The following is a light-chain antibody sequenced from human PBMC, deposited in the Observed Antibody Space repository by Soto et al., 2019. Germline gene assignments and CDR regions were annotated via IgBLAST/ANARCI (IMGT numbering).Light chain of an antibody. CDR3: QQYDNLPLT. J-gene: IGKJ4*01. CDR1: QDISNY. CDR2: DAS. V-gene: IGKV1-33*01. Sequence: DIQMTQSPSSLSASVGDRVTITCQASQDISNYLNWYQQKPGKAPKLLIYDASNLETGVPSRFSGSGSGTDFTFTISSQQPEDIATYYCQQYDNLPLTFRGGTKVEIK.